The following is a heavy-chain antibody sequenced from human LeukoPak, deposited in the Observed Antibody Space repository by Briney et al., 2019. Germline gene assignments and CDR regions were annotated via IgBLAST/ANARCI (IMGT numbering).Heavy chain of an antibody. CDR2: IYYSGST. J-gene: IGHJ5*02. D-gene: IGHD3-10*01. V-gene: IGHV4-39*07. Sequence: PSETLSLTCTVSGGSISSSSYYWGWIRQPPGKGLEWIGSIYYSGSTYYNPSLKSRVTISVDTSKNQFSLKLSSVTAADTAVYYCARDHPPITMVRGVMAKYWFDPWGQGTLVTVSS. CDR1: GGSISSSSYY. CDR3: ARDHPPITMVRGVMAKYWFDP.